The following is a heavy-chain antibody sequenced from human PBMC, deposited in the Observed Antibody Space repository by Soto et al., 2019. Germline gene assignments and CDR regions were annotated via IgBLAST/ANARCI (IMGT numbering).Heavy chain of an antibody. D-gene: IGHD2-15*01. Sequence: QVPLVESGGGVVQPGRSLRLSCAASGFTFSSYGMHWVRQAPGKGLEWVAVIWYDGSNKYYADSVKGRFTISRDNSXXXLXXQMNSLRAEDTAVYYCARDGYCSGGSCYSVPVFDYWGQGTLVTVSS. J-gene: IGHJ4*02. V-gene: IGHV3-33*01. CDR2: IWYDGSNK. CDR1: GFTFSSYG. CDR3: ARDGYCSGGSCYSVPVFDY.